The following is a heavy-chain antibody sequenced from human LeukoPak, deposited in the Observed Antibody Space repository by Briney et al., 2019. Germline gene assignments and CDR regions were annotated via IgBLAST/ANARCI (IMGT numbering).Heavy chain of an antibody. Sequence: GASVKVSCKASGGTFSSYAISWVRQAPGQGLEWMGGLIPIFGTANYAQKFQGRVTITADESTSTAYMELSSLRSEDTAVYYCARCPVGATLYDAFDIWGQGTMVTVSS. J-gene: IGHJ3*02. V-gene: IGHV1-69*13. D-gene: IGHD1-26*01. CDR1: GGTFSSYA. CDR3: ARCPVGATLYDAFDI. CDR2: LIPIFGTA.